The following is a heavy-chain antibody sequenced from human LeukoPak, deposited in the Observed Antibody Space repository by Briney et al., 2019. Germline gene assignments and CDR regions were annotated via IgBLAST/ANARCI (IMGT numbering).Heavy chain of an antibody. V-gene: IGHV1-18*01. Sequence: ASVKVSCTASDYTFTSYGISWVRQAPGQGNEGVGWICANNGNTNYEQKLHGKVTMTTDASSSTVSLELWSLRAYARAVSYCARDPYHRLGPPPALGGKETLVTVS. CDR1: DYTFTSYG. D-gene: IGHD2-2*01. J-gene: IGHJ4*02. CDR3: ARDPYHRLGPPPAL. CDR2: ICANNGNT.